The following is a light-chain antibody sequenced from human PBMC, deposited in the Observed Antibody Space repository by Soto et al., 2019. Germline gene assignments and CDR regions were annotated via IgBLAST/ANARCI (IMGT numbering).Light chain of an antibody. Sequence: AIRMTQSPSSFSASTGDRVTITCRASQGISSYLAWYQQKPGKAPKPLIYAASTLQSGVPSRFSGSGSGTDFTLTISCLQSEDFATYYCQQYNSYPRTFGQGTKLEIK. CDR2: AAS. CDR3: QQYNSYPRT. J-gene: IGKJ2*02. CDR1: QGISSY. V-gene: IGKV1-8*01.